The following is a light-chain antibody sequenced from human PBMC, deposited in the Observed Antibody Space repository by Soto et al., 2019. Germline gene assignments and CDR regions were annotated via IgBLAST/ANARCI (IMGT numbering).Light chain of an antibody. CDR1: SSNIGAGYD. CDR3: QSYDSSLSVV. Sequence: QSVLTQPPSVSGAPGQRVTISCTGSSSNIGAGYDVHWYQQLPGTAXXXXIYGNSKRPSGXPXRFSGSXXXXXXXLAXTGLQAEDEADYYCQSYDSSLSVVFGGGTKVTVL. V-gene: IGLV1-40*01. CDR2: GNS. J-gene: IGLJ2*01.